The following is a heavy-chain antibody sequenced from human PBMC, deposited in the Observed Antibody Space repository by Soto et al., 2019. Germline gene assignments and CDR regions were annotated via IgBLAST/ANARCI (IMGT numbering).Heavy chain of an antibody. CDR3: ARAITIFGVVITTHDAFDI. J-gene: IGHJ3*02. CDR2: ISYDGSNK. Sequence: GGSLRLSCAASGFTFSSYAMHWVRQAPGEGLEWVAVISYDGSNKYYADSVKGRFTISRDNSKNTLYLQMNSLRAEDTAVYYCARAITIFGVVITTHDAFDIWGQGTMVTVSS. CDR1: GFTFSSYA. V-gene: IGHV3-30-3*01. D-gene: IGHD3-3*01.